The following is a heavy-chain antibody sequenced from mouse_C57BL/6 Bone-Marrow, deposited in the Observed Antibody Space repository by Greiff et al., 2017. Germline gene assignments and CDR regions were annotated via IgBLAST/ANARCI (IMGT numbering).Heavy chain of an antibody. D-gene: IGHD1-1*01. V-gene: IGHV1-81*01. CDR2: IYPRSGNT. CDR3: ARSKCYGSSYWFAY. J-gene: IGHJ3*01. CDR1: GYTFTSYG. Sequence: VQLQQSGAELARPGASVKLSCKASGYTFTSYGISWVKQRTGQGLEWIGEIYPRSGNTYYNEKFKGKATLTADKSSSTAYMELRSLTSEDSAVYFCARSKCYGSSYWFAYWGQGTLVTVSA.